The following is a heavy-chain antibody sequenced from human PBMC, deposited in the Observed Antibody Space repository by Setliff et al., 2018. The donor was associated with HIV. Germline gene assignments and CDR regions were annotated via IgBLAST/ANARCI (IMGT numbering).Heavy chain of an antibody. Sequence: ASVKVSCKASGYTFTDYYMHWVQQAPGKGLEWMGRVEPQHGETIFAGKFQGRVTITADTSTDTAYMELSSLRSEATAVYFCARGTTATDYYYYMDVWGKGTSVPSP. CDR1: GYTFTDYY. CDR2: VEPQHGET. V-gene: IGHV1-69-2*01. J-gene: IGHJ6*03. D-gene: IGHD4-17*01. CDR3: ARGTTATDYYYYMDV.